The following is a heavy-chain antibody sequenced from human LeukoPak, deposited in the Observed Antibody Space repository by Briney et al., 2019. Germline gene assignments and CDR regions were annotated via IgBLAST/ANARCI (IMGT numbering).Heavy chain of an antibody. CDR2: IYTSGST. Sequence: SETLSLTCTVSGGSISSYYWSWIRQPAGKGLEWIGRIYTSGSTNYNPSLKSRVTMSVDTSKNQFSLKLSSVTAADTAVYYCARGINDFWSGYLDYWGQGTLVTVSS. D-gene: IGHD3-3*01. V-gene: IGHV4-4*07. CDR3: ARGINDFWSGYLDY. J-gene: IGHJ4*02. CDR1: GGSISSYY.